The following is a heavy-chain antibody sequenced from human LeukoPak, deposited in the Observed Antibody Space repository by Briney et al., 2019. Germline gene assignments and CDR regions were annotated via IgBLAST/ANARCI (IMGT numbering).Heavy chain of an antibody. J-gene: IGHJ6*04. CDR1: VFTFSSYG. CDR2: IWYDGSNK. Sequence: GRSLRLSRAASVFTFSSYGMHWVRQAPGKGREGVAVIWYDGSNKDYADSWKGRFTISRDNSKNTLYLQLNSLRAEDTAVYYCARDRYSSSWYRYYYYYCGMDVWGEGTTVTVSS. CDR3: ARDRYSSSWYRYYYYYCGMDV. V-gene: IGHV3-33*01. D-gene: IGHD6-13*01.